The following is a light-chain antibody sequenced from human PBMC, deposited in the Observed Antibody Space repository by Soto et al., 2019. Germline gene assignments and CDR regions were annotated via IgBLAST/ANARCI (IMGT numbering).Light chain of an antibody. CDR2: KAS. CDR1: HSISSR. Sequence: DIQMTQSPPTLSASVGDRVTITYRASHSISSRLARYQQKPGRAPKLLIYKASSLESGVPSRFSGSGSGTEFTLTISSLQPDDFATYYCQQYNSYSSFGPGTKVDIK. CDR3: QQYNSYSS. J-gene: IGKJ3*01. V-gene: IGKV1-5*03.